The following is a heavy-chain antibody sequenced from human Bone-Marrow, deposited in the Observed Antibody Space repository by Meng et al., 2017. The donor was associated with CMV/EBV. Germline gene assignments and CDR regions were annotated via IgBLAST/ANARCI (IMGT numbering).Heavy chain of an antibody. CDR1: GFTFSSYG. CDR2: IRYDGSNK. CDR3: AKVVGEDFWSGDGMDV. D-gene: IGHD3-3*01. Sequence: GGSLRLSCAASGFTFSSYGMHWVRQAPGKGLEWVAFIRYDGSNKYYADSVKGRFTISRDNSKNTLYLQMNSLRAEDTAVYYCAKVVGEDFWSGDGMDVWGQGTTVTFSS. J-gene: IGHJ6*02. V-gene: IGHV3-30*02.